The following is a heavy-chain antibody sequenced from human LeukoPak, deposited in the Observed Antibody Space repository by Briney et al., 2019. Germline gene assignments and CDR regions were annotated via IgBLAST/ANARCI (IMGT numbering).Heavy chain of an antibody. CDR1: GGSISSYY. CDR3: ARDCGGDRYLDY. Sequence: PSETLSLTCTVSGGSISSYYWSWIRQPPGKGLEWIAYIYYSGSTNYNPSLKSRVTISVDTSKNQFSLKLSSVTAADTAVYYCARDCGGDRYLDYWAQGTLVTVSS. CDR2: IYYSGST. D-gene: IGHD2-21*02. V-gene: IGHV4-59*01. J-gene: IGHJ4*02.